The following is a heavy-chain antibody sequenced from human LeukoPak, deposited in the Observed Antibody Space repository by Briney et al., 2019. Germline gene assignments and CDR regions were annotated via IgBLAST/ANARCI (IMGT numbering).Heavy chain of an antibody. V-gene: IGHV3-23*01. CDR3: AKFSGYYYYYYMDV. Sequence: GGTLRLSCAASGFTFSSYGMSWVRQAPGKGLEWVSAISGSGGSTYYADSVKGRFTISRDNSKNTLYLQMNSLRAEDTAVYYCAKFSGYYYYYYMDVWGKGTTVTISS. D-gene: IGHD1-26*01. CDR1: GFTFSSYG. CDR2: ISGSGGST. J-gene: IGHJ6*03.